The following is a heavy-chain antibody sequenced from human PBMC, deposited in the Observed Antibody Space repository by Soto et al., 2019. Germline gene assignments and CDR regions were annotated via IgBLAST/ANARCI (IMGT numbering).Heavy chain of an antibody. CDR2: LSYDGTYE. Sequence: GGSLRLSCEASGFRFSSYDMHWVRQAPGKGLEWVAVLSYDGTYEHYADSVKGRFTISRDNSKNTADLQMNSLRPEDKAVYYCVKQYASSLFGMVISNFEYWGLATLVTVSS. CDR3: VKQYASSLFGMVISNFEY. CDR1: GFRFSSYD. D-gene: IGHD3-3*01. V-gene: IGHV3-30*18. J-gene: IGHJ4*02.